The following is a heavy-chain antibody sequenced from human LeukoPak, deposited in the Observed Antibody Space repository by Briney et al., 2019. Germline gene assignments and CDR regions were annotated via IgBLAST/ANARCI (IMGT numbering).Heavy chain of an antibody. J-gene: IGHJ4*02. V-gene: IGHV3-23*01. CDR1: GFTFSGYA. Sequence: GGSLRLSCAASGFTFSGYAMSWVRQAPGKGLEWVSAISGSGGSTYYADSVKGRFTISRDNSKNTLYLQMNSLRAEDTAVYYCAKLRLLSRGGLWGQGTLVTVSS. CDR2: ISGSGGST. CDR3: AKLRLLSRGGL. D-gene: IGHD2-15*01.